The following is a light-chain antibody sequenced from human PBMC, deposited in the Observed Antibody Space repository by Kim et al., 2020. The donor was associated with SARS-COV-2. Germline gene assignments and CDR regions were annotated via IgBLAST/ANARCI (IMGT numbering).Light chain of an antibody. Sequence: QSGTISCTGTSSDVGGYNYVSWYQQHPGKAPNLMIYEVSKRPSGVPDRFSGSKSGNTASLTVSGLQAEDEADYYCSSYAGSNNFDVFGTGTKVTVL. J-gene: IGLJ1*01. V-gene: IGLV2-8*01. CDR1: SSDVGGYNY. CDR2: EVS. CDR3: SSYAGSNNFDV.